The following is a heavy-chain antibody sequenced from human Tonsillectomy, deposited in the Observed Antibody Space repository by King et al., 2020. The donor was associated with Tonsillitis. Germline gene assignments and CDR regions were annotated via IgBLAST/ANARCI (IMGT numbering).Heavy chain of an antibody. V-gene: IGHV3-30*18. D-gene: IGHD6-13*01. CDR3: AKDLLVWHPMGAFHI. Sequence: VQLVESGGGVVQPGRSLRLSCAASGFPFSSYGMHWVRQAPGKGLEWVAVISYDETIKYYADSVKGRFTISRDTSKEKLYLQMNSLIAEDTAVYYCAKDLLVWHPMGAFHIWGQGTMVTVSS. J-gene: IGHJ3*02. CDR1: GFPFSSYG. CDR2: ISYDETIK.